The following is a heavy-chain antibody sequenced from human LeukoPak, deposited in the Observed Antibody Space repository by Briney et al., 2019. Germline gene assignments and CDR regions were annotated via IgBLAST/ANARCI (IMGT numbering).Heavy chain of an antibody. D-gene: IGHD6-6*01. V-gene: IGHV4-39*01. Sequence: SETLSLTCTVSGRSISSSSYYWGWIRQPPGKGLEWIGSIYYSGSTYYNPSLKSRVTISVDTSKNQFSLKLSSVTAADTAVYYCARASIAARRSHFGYWGQGTLVTVSS. CDR3: ARASIAARRSHFGY. CDR1: GRSISSSSYY. CDR2: IYYSGST. J-gene: IGHJ4*02.